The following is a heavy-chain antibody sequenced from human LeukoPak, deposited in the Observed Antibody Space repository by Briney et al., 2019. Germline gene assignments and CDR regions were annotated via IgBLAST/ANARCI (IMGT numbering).Heavy chain of an antibody. J-gene: IGHJ4*02. V-gene: IGHV3-23*01. D-gene: IGHD5-12*01. Sequence: GGSLRLSCAASGFTFSSYAMSWVRQAPGKGLEWVSAISGSGVSTYYADSVKGRFTISRDNSKNALFLQMNSLRSEDTAVYYCARGNSGYDLLYHYWGQGTLVTVSS. CDR3: ARGNSGYDLLYHY. CDR1: GFTFSSYA. CDR2: ISGSGVST.